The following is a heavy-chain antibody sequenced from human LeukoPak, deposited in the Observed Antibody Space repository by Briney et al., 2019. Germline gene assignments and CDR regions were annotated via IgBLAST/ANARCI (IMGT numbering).Heavy chain of an antibody. J-gene: IGHJ4*02. V-gene: IGHV4-59*06. CDR1: GGSISSYY. D-gene: IGHD3-22*01. CDR2: IYYTGST. Sequence: SETLSLTCTVSGGSISSYYWNWIRQHPGKGLEWIGYIYYTGSTYYNPSLRSRVTISLDTSKNQFSLKLTSVTAADTAIYYCARDYYDGSGYHYFDDWGQGTLVTVSS. CDR3: ARDYYDGSGYHYFDD.